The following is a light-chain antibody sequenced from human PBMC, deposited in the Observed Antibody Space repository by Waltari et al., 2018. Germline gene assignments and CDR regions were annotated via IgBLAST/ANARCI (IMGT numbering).Light chain of an antibody. V-gene: IGLV2-11*01. CDR3: CSYAGSYTYVV. Sequence: QSALTQPRPVSGSPGQSVTISCTGTSSYVGGYNYVSRYQQHPGKAPKLMIYDVSKRPSGVPDRFSGSKSGNTASLTISGLQAEDEADYYCCSYAGSYTYVVFGGGTKLTVL. CDR1: SSYVGGYNY. CDR2: DVS. J-gene: IGLJ2*01.